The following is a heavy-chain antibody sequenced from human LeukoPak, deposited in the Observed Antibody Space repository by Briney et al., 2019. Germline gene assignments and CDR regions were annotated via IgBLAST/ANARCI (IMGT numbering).Heavy chain of an antibody. V-gene: IGHV1-8*03. CDR2: MNPNSGNT. J-gene: IGHJ6*03. Sequence: GASVKVSCKASGYTFTSYDINWVRQATGRGLEWMGWMNPNSGNTGYAQKFQGRVTITRNTSISTAYMELSSLRSKDTAVYYCARSIIGVLRFLEWLPKYYYYYYMDVWGKGTTVTVSS. CDR3: ARSIIGVLRFLEWLPKYYYYYYMDV. CDR1: GYTFTSYD. D-gene: IGHD3-3*01.